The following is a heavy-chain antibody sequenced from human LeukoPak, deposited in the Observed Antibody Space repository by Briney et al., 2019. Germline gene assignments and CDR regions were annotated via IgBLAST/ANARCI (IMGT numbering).Heavy chain of an antibody. CDR3: ARGPATTKTYYYGMDV. Sequence: ASVKVSCKASGYTFTGYYMHWVRQAPGQGLEWMGWINPNSGGTNYAQKFQGRVTMTRDTSISTAYMEPSRLRSDDTAVYYCARGPATTKTYYYGMDVWGQGTTVTVSS. V-gene: IGHV1-2*02. CDR2: INPNSGGT. D-gene: IGHD5-12*01. J-gene: IGHJ6*02. CDR1: GYTFTGYY.